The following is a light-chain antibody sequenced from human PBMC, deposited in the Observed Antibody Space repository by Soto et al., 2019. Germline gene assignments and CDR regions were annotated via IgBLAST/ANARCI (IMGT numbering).Light chain of an antibody. CDR1: SSDVGSYNY. CDR3: SSFAGSNNYV. J-gene: IGLJ1*01. CDR2: EVT. Sequence: QSVLTQPPSASGSPGQSVTISCTGTSSDVGSYNYVSWYQQHPGKAPKLMIYEVTKRPSGVPDRFSGSKSGNTASLTVSGLQAEDEADYYCSSFAGSNNYVFVTGTKVTVL. V-gene: IGLV2-8*01.